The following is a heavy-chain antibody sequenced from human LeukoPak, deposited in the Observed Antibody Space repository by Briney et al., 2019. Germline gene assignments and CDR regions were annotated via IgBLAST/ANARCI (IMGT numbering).Heavy chain of an antibody. D-gene: IGHD1-26*01. CDR1: GGSISSSSYY. CDR2: VNYGGPT. V-gene: IGHV4-39*01. CDR3: GRHDSGTYYRFDY. Sequence: SETLSLTCTVSGGSISSSSYYWNGIRQPPGKGLEWRGSVNYGGPTYYNPSLTSRVTISVATSRNQFSLKLSSVPAADTSVYYCGRHDSGTYYRFDYWGQGSLVTVSS. J-gene: IGHJ4*02.